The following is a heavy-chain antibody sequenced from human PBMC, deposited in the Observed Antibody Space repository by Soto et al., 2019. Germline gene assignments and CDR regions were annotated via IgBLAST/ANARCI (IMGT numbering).Heavy chain of an antibody. CDR2: INWKSDI. Sequence: GGSLRLSCAVSGFTFDDNAMHWVRQAPEEGLEWVSGINWKSDIGYADSVKGRFTISRDNAENSLYLQMNSLRAEDTALYYCAISQDRGGRTTFIYWGQGTQVTVSS. J-gene: IGHJ4*02. CDR3: AISQDRGGRTTFIY. V-gene: IGHV3-9*01. D-gene: IGHD3-16*01. CDR1: GFTFDDNA.